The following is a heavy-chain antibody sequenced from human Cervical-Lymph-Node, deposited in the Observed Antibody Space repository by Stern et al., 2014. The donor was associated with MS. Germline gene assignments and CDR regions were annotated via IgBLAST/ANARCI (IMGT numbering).Heavy chain of an antibody. V-gene: IGHV3-30*03. CDR3: ATYAGNSFDV. Sequence: VQLVESGGGVVQPGKSLRLSCEASGFSFSNYGMHWVRQAPGKGLDWVGIILSNGRDKYYAESVRGRFTISRDNSKNTLYVQMNSLRPEDTAVYYCATYAGNSFDVWGPGTMVIVSS. D-gene: IGHD1-14*01. CDR1: GFSFSNYG. CDR2: ILSNGRDK. J-gene: IGHJ3*01.